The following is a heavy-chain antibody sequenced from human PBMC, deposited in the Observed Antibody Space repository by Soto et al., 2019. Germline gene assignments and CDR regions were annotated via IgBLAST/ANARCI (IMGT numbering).Heavy chain of an antibody. CDR2: IIPLFGTT. V-gene: IGHV1-69*13. J-gene: IGHJ4*02. D-gene: IGHD3-16*02. CDR1: GGTFSSYA. CDR3: ATNNRASYHFDY. Sequence: ASVKVSCKAFGGTFSSYAISWVRQAPGQGLEWMGGIIPLFGTTNYAPKFQGRVAITADERARTAYMDLSSLKSEDTAVYYCATNNRASYHFDYWGQGTLVTVSS.